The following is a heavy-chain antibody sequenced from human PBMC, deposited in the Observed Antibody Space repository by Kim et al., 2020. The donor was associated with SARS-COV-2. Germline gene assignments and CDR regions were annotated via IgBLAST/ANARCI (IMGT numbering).Heavy chain of an antibody. CDR3: ARGVDSRKIGY. V-gene: IGHV4-34*01. D-gene: IGHD3-22*01. J-gene: IGHJ4*02. CDR1: GASLSGYY. CDR2: IHPSGST. Sequence: SETLSLTCGVYGASLSGYYWSWVRQFPGKGLEYIGEIHPSGSTYYNPSLTSRVTISADIPKSQFSLHLTSVTAADSAVYYCARGVDSRKIGYWGQGTLVTVSS.